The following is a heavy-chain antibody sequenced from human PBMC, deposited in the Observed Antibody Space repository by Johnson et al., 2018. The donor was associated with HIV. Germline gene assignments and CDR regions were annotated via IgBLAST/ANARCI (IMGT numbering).Heavy chain of an antibody. J-gene: IGHJ3*02. D-gene: IGHD1-1*01. Sequence: QVQLVESGGGVVQPGRSLRLSCAASGFTFSSYGMHWVRQAPGKGLEWVAVIWYDGSNNYYADSVKGRFTISRDNSNLYLEMNSLRVEDTAVYYCARGGYELFLNNAFDIWGQGTLVTVSA. CDR1: GFTFSSYG. V-gene: IGHV3-33*01. CDR2: IWYDGSNN. CDR3: ARGGYELFLNNAFDI.